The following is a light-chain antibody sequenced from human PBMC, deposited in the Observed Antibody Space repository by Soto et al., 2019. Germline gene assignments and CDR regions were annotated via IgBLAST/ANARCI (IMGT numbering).Light chain of an antibody. Sequence: DIQMTQSPSSLSAYVGDRVTITCRASQGITNDLGWYQQKPGKAPKRLIYDAYTLHSGVQSRFSGSGSGTEFTLTISSLQPEDFATYYCLQHNTYPWTFGQGIKVDIK. V-gene: IGKV1-17*01. CDR1: QGITND. J-gene: IGKJ1*01. CDR2: DAY. CDR3: LQHNTYPWT.